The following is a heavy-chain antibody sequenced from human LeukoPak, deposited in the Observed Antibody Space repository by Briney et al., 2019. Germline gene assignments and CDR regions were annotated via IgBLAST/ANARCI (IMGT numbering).Heavy chain of an antibody. D-gene: IGHD3-10*01. CDR1: GGSFSGYY. CDR2: INHSGST. J-gene: IGHJ5*02. Sequence: SETLSLTCAVYGGSFSGYYWSWIRQPPGKGLEWMGEINHSGSTNYNPSLKSRVTISVDKSKNQFSLKLSSVTAADTAVYYCARSHYGSGYNWFDPWGQGTLVTVSS. V-gene: IGHV4-34*01. CDR3: ARSHYGSGYNWFDP.